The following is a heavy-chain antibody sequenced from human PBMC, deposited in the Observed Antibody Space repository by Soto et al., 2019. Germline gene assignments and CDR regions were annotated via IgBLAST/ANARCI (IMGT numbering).Heavy chain of an antibody. J-gene: IGHJ6*02. D-gene: IGHD3-10*01. CDR3: AKDRGAFYYYYYGMDV. V-gene: IGHV3-9*01. CDR2: ISWNSGSI. CDR1: GFTFDDYA. Sequence: GGSLRLSCAASGFTFDDYAMHWVRQAPGKGLEWVSGISWNSGSIGYADSVKGRFTISRDNAKNSLYLQMNSLRAEDTALYYCAKDRGAFYYYYYGMDVWGQGTTVTVSS.